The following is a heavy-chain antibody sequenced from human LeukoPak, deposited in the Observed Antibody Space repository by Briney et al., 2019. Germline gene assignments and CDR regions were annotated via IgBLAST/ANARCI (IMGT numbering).Heavy chain of an antibody. CDR1: GGSISSGGYS. J-gene: IGHJ4*02. V-gene: IGHV4-30-2*01. D-gene: IGHD1-26*01. CDR3: ATDLVGATFLLDY. CDR2: IYHSGST. Sequence: PSQTLSPTCAVSGGSISSGGYSWSWIRQPPGKGLEWIGYIYHSGSTYYNPSLKSRVTISVDRSKNQFSLKLSSVTAADTAVYYCATDLVGATFLLDYWGQGTLVTVSS.